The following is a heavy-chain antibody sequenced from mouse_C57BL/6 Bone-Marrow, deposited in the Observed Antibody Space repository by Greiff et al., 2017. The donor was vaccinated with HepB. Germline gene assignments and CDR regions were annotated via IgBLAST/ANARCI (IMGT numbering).Heavy chain of an antibody. CDR3: ARARYYYEGAMDY. V-gene: IGHV1-55*01. D-gene: IGHD1-1*01. Sequence: QVQLQQPGAELVKPGASVKMSCKASGYTFTSYWITWVKQRPGQGLEWIGDIYPGSGSTNYNEKFTSKATLTVDTSSSTAYMQLSSLTSEDAAVYYCARARYYYEGAMDYWGQGTSVTVAS. CDR2: IYPGSGST. CDR1: GYTFTSYW. J-gene: IGHJ4*01.